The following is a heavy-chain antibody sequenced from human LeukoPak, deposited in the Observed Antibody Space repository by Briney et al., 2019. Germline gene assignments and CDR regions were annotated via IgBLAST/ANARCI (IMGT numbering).Heavy chain of an antibody. CDR1: GFTFSSYS. CDR3: ARERCGFRSEVDY. CDR2: ISSSSSYI. J-gene: IGHJ4*02. Sequence: GGSLRLSCAASGFTFSSYSMNWVRQAPGKGLEWVSSISSSSSYIYYAGSVKGRFTISRDNTKNSLYLQMNSLRAEDTAVYYCARERCGFRSEVDYWGQGTLVTVSS. V-gene: IGHV3-21*01. D-gene: IGHD1-26*01.